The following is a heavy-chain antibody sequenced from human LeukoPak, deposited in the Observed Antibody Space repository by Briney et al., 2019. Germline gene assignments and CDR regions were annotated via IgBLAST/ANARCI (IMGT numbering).Heavy chain of an antibody. CDR1: GGSISSSSYY. V-gene: IGHV4-39*07. CDR2: IYYSGST. J-gene: IGHJ4*02. D-gene: IGHD5-18*01. Sequence: SETLSLTCTVSGGSISSSSYYWGWIRQPPGKGLEWIGSIYYSGSTYYSPSLKSRVTISVDTSKNQFSLRLSSVTAADTSVYYCARARARLWGFDYWGQGTLVTVSS. CDR3: ARARARLWGFDY.